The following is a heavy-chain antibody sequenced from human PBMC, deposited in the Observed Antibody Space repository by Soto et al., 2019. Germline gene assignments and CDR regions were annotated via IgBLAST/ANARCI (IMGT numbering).Heavy chain of an antibody. Sequence: SLRLSYVASGFTFSRYPMNSVRQAPGKGLEWVSFIRGSSRNIYYADSVKGRFTISRDNAKNSLYLQMNSLRADDTAVYYCARGDPDFADAFDIWGRGTVVTVSS. CDR2: IRGSSRNI. D-gene: IGHD2-21*02. CDR1: GFTFSRYP. V-gene: IGHV3-21*01. J-gene: IGHJ3*02. CDR3: ARGDPDFADAFDI.